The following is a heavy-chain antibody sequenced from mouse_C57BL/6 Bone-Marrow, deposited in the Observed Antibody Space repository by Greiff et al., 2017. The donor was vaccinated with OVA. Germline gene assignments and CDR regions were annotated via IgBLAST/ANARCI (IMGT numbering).Heavy chain of an antibody. V-gene: IGHV1-80*01. Sequence: VQLQQSGAELVKPGASVKISCKASGYAFSSYWMPWVKQRPGQGLEWIGKIYPGDGDTNYNGKFKGKATLTADTSSSTAYMKRSSLTSEDSAFYFCAREDNWGYFDDWGQGTTLTVSS. D-gene: IGHD4-1*01. CDR2: IYPGDGDT. J-gene: IGHJ2*01. CDR3: AREDNWGYFDD. CDR1: GYAFSSYW.